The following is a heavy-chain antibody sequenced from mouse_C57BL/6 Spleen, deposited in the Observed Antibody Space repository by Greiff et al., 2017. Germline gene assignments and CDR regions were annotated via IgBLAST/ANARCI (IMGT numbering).Heavy chain of an antibody. CDR1: GYTFTSYW. CDR3: ARWTPIEGYYAMDY. CDR2: IDPNSGGT. J-gene: IGHJ4*01. D-gene: IGHD3-1*01. V-gene: IGHV1-72*01. Sequence: VQLQQSGAELVKPGASVKLSCKASGYTFTSYWMHWVKQRPGRGLEWIGRIDPNSGGTKYNEKFKSKATLTVDKPSITAYMQLSRLTSEDSAVYYCARWTPIEGYYAMDYWGQGTSVTVSS.